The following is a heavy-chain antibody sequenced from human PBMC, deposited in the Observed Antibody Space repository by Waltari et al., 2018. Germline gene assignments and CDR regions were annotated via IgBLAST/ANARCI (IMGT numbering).Heavy chain of an antibody. V-gene: IGHV4-59*01. J-gene: IGHJ4*02. D-gene: IGHD3-22*01. CDR1: GGSISSYY. Sequence: QVQLQESGPGLVKPSETLSLTCTVSGGSISSYYWSWIRQPPGKGLEWIGYIYYSGSTNSNPSLKSRVTISVDTSKNQFSLKLSSVTAADTAVYYCAASRGHYYDSYWGQGTLVTVSS. CDR3: AASRGHYYDSY. CDR2: IYYSGST.